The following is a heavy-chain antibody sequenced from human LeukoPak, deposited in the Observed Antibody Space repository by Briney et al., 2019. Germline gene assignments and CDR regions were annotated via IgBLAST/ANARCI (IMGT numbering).Heavy chain of an antibody. J-gene: IGHJ4*02. CDR2: MNPNSGNT. Sequence: ASVKVSCTASGYTFPSYDIKWVRQATGQGLEWMGWMNPNSGNTGYAQKFQGRVTMTRNTSISTAYMELSSLRSEDTAVYYCARGATYYDFWSSDQLYSFHHWGQETLVTVSS. D-gene: IGHD3-3*01. V-gene: IGHV1-8*01. CDR1: GYTFPSYD. CDR3: ARGATYYDFWSSDQLYSFHH.